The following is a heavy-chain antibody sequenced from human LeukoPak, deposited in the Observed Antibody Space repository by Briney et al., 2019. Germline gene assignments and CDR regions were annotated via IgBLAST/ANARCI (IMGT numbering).Heavy chain of an antibody. V-gene: IGHV1-18*01. J-gene: IGHJ4*02. Sequence: GASVKVSCKASGYTFTSYGISWVRQAPGQGLEWMGWISAYNGNTNYAQKLQGRVTMTTDTSTSTAYMELRSLRSDDTAVYYCARGSLYYYDSSGYYYPFDYWGQGILVTVSS. CDR3: ARGSLYYYDSSGYYYPFDY. CDR2: ISAYNGNT. CDR1: GYTFTSYG. D-gene: IGHD3-22*01.